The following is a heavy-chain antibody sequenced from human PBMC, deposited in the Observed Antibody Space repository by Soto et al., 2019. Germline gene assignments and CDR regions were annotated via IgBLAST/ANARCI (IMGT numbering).Heavy chain of an antibody. CDR3: ARDTSSGCDY. Sequence: WMSWVRQAPGKGLEWVANIKQDGSEKYYVDSVKGRFTISRDNAKNSLYLQMNSLRVEDTAVYYCARDTSSGCDYWGQGTLVTVSS. V-gene: IGHV3-7*04. CDR1: W. CDR2: IKQDGSEK. J-gene: IGHJ4*02. D-gene: IGHD6-19*01.